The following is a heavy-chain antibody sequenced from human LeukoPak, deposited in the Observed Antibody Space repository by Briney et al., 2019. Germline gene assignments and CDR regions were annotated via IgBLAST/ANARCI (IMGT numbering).Heavy chain of an antibody. D-gene: IGHD6-13*01. Sequence: ASVKVSCKASGYTFTSYGITWVRQAPGQGLEWMGWISAYNGNTNYAQNFQGRVTMTTDTSTSTAYMELRSLRSDDTAVYYRARDHSGSPAAFDIWGQGTTVTVSS. CDR2: ISAYNGNT. J-gene: IGHJ3*02. CDR1: GYTFTSYG. CDR3: ARDHSGSPAAFDI. V-gene: IGHV1-18*01.